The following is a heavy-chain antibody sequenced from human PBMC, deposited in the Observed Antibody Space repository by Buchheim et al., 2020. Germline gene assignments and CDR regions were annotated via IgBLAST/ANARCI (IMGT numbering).Heavy chain of an antibody. D-gene: IGHD6-13*01. Sequence: QVQLQESGPGLVKPSETLSLTCDVSGDSISSNNWWTWVRQPPGKGLEWIGEIYHSGSTNFNPSLKIRVTLSMDRSKNQFSLKLNSMTAADTAVYYCARDSGVAARGFDFWGQGTL. CDR2: IYHSGST. CDR1: GDSISSNNW. V-gene: IGHV4-4*02. J-gene: IGHJ4*02. CDR3: ARDSGVAARGFDF.